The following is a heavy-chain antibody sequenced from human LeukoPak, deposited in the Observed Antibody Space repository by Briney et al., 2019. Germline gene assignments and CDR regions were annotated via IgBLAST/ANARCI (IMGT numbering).Heavy chain of an antibody. CDR2: IISSGSYI. J-gene: IGHJ4*02. Sequence: GGSLRLSCAASGFTFSSYTMNWVRQAPGKGLEWVSSIISSGSYIYYADSVKGRFTISRDNAKNSLYLQMNSLRAENTAVYYCARDFGGYCSSSNCYLGWLDYWGQGTLVTVSS. CDR1: GFTFSSYT. CDR3: ARDFGGYCSSSNCYLGWLDY. V-gene: IGHV3-21*03. D-gene: IGHD2-2*01.